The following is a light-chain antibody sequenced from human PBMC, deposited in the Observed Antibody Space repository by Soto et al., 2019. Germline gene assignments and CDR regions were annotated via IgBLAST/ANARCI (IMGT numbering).Light chain of an antibody. Sequence: EIVMTQSPATLSVSPGERATLSCRASQSVSSNLAWYQQKPGQAPRLLMYGASTRAAGIPARFSGSGSGTEFTLTISSLQSEDFAFYYCQQYNNWPPMAFGQGTKVEIK. CDR2: GAS. CDR3: QQYNNWPPMA. J-gene: IGKJ1*01. V-gene: IGKV3-15*01. CDR1: QSVSSN.